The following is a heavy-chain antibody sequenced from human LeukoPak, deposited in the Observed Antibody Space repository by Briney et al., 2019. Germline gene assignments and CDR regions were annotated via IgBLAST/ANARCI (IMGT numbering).Heavy chain of an antibody. V-gene: IGHV1-8*01. CDR3: ARDRPAEDCSSTSCYWD. CDR2: MNPNSGNT. D-gene: IGHD2-2*01. CDR1: GYTFTSYD. Sequence: ASVKVSCKASGYTFTSYDINWVRQATGQGLEWMGWMNPNSGNTGYAQKFQGRVTMTRNTSISTAYMELSSLRSEDTAVYYCARDRPAEDCSSTSCYWDWGQGTLVTVSS. J-gene: IGHJ4*02.